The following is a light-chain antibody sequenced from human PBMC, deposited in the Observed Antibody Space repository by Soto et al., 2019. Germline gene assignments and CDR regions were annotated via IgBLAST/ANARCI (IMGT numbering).Light chain of an antibody. V-gene: IGLV2-14*01. Sequence: QSALTQPASVSGSPGQSITISCTGTSSDIGGYNYVSWYQQHPDKAPKLMIYEVSNRPSGVSNRFSGSKSGNTASLTISGLPAEDEADYYCSSYTSSSALFGTGTKLTVL. CDR3: SSYTSSSAL. CDR1: SSDIGGYNY. CDR2: EVS. J-gene: IGLJ1*01.